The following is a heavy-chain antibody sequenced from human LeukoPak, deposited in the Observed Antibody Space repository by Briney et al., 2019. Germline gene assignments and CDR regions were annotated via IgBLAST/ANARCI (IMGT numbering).Heavy chain of an antibody. CDR3: AKDFRRPAIVVVPAAMEGGFDY. J-gene: IGHJ4*02. Sequence: QPGGSRRLSCAASGSTFSSYAMSWVRQAPGKGLEWVSAISGSGGSTYYADSVKGRFTISRDNSKNTLYLQMNSLRAEDTAVYYCAKDFRRPAIVVVPAAMEGGFDYWGQGTLVTVSS. CDR1: GSTFSSYA. CDR2: ISGSGGST. V-gene: IGHV3-23*01. D-gene: IGHD2-2*01.